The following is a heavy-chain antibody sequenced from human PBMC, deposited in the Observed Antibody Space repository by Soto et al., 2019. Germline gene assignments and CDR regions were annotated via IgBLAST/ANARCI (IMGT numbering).Heavy chain of an antibody. CDR3: ARQDIVLVPTAIRMDV. J-gene: IGHJ6*02. CDR2: IYYSGST. V-gene: IGHV4-39*01. D-gene: IGHD2-2*01. CDR1: GGSITSSSSY. Sequence: SVTLSLTCTVAGGSITSSSSYWDWIRQPPGKGLEWIGSIYYSGSTYYNPSLKSRVTISVDTSKNQFSLKLSSVTAADTAVYYCARQDIVLVPTAIRMDVWGQGTTVT.